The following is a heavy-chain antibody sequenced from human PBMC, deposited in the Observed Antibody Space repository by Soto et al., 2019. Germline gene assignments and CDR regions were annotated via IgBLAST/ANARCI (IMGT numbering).Heavy chain of an antibody. CDR2: ISSSSSTI. D-gene: IGHD5-12*01. CDR3: ARERQVVATIHVYYYGMDV. Sequence: EVQLVESGGGLVQPGGSLRLSCAASGFTFSSYSMNWVRQAPGKGLEWVSYISSSSSTIYYADSVKGRFTISRDNATNSLYLQMNSLRDEDTAGYYCARERQVVATIHVYYYGMDVWVQRTTVTVAS. V-gene: IGHV3-48*02. CDR1: GFTFSSYS. J-gene: IGHJ6*02.